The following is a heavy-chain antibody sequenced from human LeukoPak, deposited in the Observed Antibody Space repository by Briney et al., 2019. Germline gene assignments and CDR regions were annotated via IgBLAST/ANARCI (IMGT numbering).Heavy chain of an antibody. V-gene: IGHV1-8*01. D-gene: IGHD3-22*01. CDR3: ARVSELWLGAFDI. Sequence: ASVKVSCKASGGTFSSYPISWVRQAPGQGLEWMGWMNPNSGNTGYAQKFQGRVTMTRNTSISTAYMELSSLRSEDAAVYYCARVSELWLGAFDIWGQGTMVTVSS. CDR2: MNPNSGNT. J-gene: IGHJ3*02. CDR1: GGTFSSYP.